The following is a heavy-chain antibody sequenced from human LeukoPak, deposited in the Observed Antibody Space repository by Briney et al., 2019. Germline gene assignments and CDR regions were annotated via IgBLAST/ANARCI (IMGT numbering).Heavy chain of an antibody. CDR1: GDTPHSHA. D-gene: IGHD2-15*01. CDR2: ISPYNGNT. J-gene: IGHJ3*02. Sequence: ASVKVSCKSSGDTPHSHAISWVRQAPGQGLEWMGWISPYNGNTEYAQNLQGRVTMTTDTSTSTAYMELRSLRSDDTAVYYCARITKTYSRYDAFDIWGQGTMVTVSS. V-gene: IGHV1-18*01. CDR3: ARITKTYSRYDAFDI.